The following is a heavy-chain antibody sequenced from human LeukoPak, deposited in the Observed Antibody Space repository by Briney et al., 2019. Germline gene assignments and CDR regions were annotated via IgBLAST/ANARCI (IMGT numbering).Heavy chain of an antibody. D-gene: IGHD3-22*01. CDR3: ARMYYYDSSGYPAGWFDP. V-gene: IGHV4-59*11. CDR1: TDSFSSHY. CDR2: ISYIGST. J-gene: IGHJ5*02. Sequence: SETLSLTCAVSTDSFSSHYWTWIRQPPGKGLEWIGYISYIGSTNYNPSLKSRVTISIDTSKNQFSLKLSSVTAADTAVYYCARMYYYDSSGYPAGWFDPWGQGTLVTVS.